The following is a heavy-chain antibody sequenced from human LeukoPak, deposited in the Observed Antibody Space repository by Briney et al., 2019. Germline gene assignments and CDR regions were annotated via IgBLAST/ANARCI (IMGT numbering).Heavy chain of an antibody. CDR1: GFTVSSYA. V-gene: IGHV3-23*01. CDR2: ISGGGGST. CDR3: AGPGGDRPFDF. D-gene: IGHD2-21*02. J-gene: IGHJ5*01. Sequence: GGSLRLSCAASGFTVSSYAMSWVRQAPGKGLEWGSAISGGGGSTDYADSGKGRFTISRDNPKNTLSLQMNSLSAEDTALYYCAGPGGDRPFDFRGQPSLLTVSS.